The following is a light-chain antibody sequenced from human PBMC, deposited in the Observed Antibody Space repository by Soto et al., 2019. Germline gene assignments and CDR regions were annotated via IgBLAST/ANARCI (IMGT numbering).Light chain of an antibody. CDR2: DAS. CDR3: QQHSNWPLT. J-gene: IGKJ4*01. V-gene: IGKV3-11*01. CDR1: QSVGNW. Sequence: EIVLTQSPATLSLSPGERATLSCRASQSVGNWLFWYQQKRGQAPRLLIYDASSRAAGVPERFSASGSGTDFTLTIGSLEPEDFTVYYCQQHSNWPLTFGGGTKVDIK.